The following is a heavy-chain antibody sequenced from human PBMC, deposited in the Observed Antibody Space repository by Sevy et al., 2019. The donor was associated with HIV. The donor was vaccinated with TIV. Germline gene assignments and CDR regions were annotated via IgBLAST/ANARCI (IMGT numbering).Heavy chain of an antibody. J-gene: IGHJ3*02. CDR2: IYSGDST. Sequence: GGSLRLSCAASGFSVSNSYMSWVRQAPGKGLQWVSVIYSGDSTYYTDSVKGRFTISRDNSKNTLYLQMNSLRAEDTAVYYCARLIVYYYDSSGYYTTGHAFDIWGQGTMVTVSS. V-gene: IGHV3-53*01. CDR3: ARLIVYYYDSSGYYTTGHAFDI. D-gene: IGHD3-22*01. CDR1: GFSVSNSY.